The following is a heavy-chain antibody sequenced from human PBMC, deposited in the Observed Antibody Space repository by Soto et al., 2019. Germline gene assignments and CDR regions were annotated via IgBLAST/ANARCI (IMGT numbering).Heavy chain of an antibody. CDR1: GYTFTSYY. D-gene: IGHD6-19*01. J-gene: IGHJ4*02. V-gene: IGHV1-46*01. CDR3: ARDGAYSSGWGTSTFDY. Sequence: QVQLVQSGAEVKKPGASVKVSCKASGYTFTSYYMHWVRQAPGQGLEWMGIINPSGGSTSYAQKFQGRVTMTRDTSTSTVYRELGSLRSEDTAVYYCARDGAYSSGWGTSTFDYWGQGTLVTVSS. CDR2: INPSGGST.